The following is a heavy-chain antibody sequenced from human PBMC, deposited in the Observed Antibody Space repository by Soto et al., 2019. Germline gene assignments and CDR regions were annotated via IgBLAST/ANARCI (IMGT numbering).Heavy chain of an antibody. Sequence: SETLCITCLLYPGSIRSGAYSWRWIRQHPGNRREWSGYIYYSGSTYYNPSLKSRVTISVDTSKNQFSLKLSSVTAADTAVYYCARVVYALGDFWSGYYSGLGWADYYFDYWGQGTLVTVSS. CDR2: IYYSGST. D-gene: IGHD3-3*01. CDR1: PGSIRSGAYS. V-gene: IGHV4-31*03. J-gene: IGHJ4*02. CDR3: ARVVYALGDFWSGYYSGLGWADYYFDY.